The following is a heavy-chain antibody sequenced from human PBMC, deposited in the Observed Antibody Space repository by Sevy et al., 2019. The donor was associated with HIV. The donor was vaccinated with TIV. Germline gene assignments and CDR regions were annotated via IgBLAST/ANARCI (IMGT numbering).Heavy chain of an antibody. CDR3: ARAGGSTYWFDP. Sequence: SETLSLTCAVYGGSFSGYYWSWIRQPPGKGLQWIGEINHSGGTNYNPSLKSRVTISLDTSKTQFSLKLSSVTAADTAIYYCARAGGSTYWFDPWGQGTLVTVSS. CDR2: INHSGGT. V-gene: IGHV4-34*01. J-gene: IGHJ5*02. D-gene: IGHD5-12*01. CDR1: GGSFSGYY.